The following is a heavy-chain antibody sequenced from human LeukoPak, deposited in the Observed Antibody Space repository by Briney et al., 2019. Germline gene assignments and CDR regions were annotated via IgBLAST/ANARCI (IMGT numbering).Heavy chain of an antibody. J-gene: IGHJ5*02. Sequence: KASETLSLTCTVSGGSISSGSYYWSWIRQPAGKGLEWIGRIYTSGSTNYNPSLKSRVTISVDTSKNQFSLKLSSVTAADTAVYYCARGFGELLESWFDPWGQGTLVTVSS. CDR1: GGSISSGSYY. D-gene: IGHD3-10*01. V-gene: IGHV4-61*02. CDR2: IYTSGST. CDR3: ARGFGELLESWFDP.